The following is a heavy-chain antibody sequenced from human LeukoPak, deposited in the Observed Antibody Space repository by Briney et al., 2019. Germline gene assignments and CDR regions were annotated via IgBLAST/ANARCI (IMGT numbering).Heavy chain of an antibody. CDR1: GFSFSNYV. D-gene: IGHD2-15*01. CDR2: ISYDGNNK. Sequence: GRSLRLSCAASGFSFSNYVMYWVRQAPRKGLEWVAVISYDGNNKYYADSVKGRFTISRDNSKNTLYLQMSSLRGEDTAVYYCAKGLQVAEPPNYWGQGILVTVSS. V-gene: IGHV3-30*18. J-gene: IGHJ4*02. CDR3: AKGLQVAEPPNY.